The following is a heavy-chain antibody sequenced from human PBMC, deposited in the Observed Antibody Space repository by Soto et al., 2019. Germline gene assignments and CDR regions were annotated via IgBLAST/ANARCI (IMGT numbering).Heavy chain of an antibody. D-gene: IGHD3-10*01. CDR1: GFTFSSYV. CDR3: ARGDRGGSGSPASYYYSGLDV. CDR2: VSAGGDMT. V-gene: IGHV3-23*01. Sequence: DVQLLESGGHLVQPGGSLRLSCAASGFTFSSYVMSWVRQAPGKGLEWVSSVSAGGDMTYYSDSVKGRFTISRDNSNNALYLQMNSLRIEDTALYYCARGDRGGSGSPASYYYSGLDVWANGPRSQS. J-gene: IGHJ6*02.